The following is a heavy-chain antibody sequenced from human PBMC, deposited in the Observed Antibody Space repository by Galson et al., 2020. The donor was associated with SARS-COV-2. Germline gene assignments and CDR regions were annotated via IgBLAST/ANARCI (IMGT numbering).Heavy chain of an antibody. CDR1: AGSTSSVVYY. J-gene: IGHJ4*02. V-gene: IGHV4-30-4*01. CDR2: IRYSGST. D-gene: IGHD3-3*01. CDR3: ARVVDPSGYASGHDY. Sequence: QTLPLTCPISAGSTSSVVYYWSWVRQPPGKGLEWIGSIRYSGSTYYNPSLKSRLTISLDTSKNQFSLELTSMTDADTAVYYCARVVDPSGYASGHDYWGQGTLVSVSS.